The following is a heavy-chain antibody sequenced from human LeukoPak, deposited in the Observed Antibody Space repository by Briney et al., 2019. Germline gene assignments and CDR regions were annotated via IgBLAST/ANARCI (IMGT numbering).Heavy chain of an antibody. J-gene: IGHJ4*02. D-gene: IGHD5-24*01. V-gene: IGHV4-34*01. CDR2: INHSGST. CDR3: ARGKSEAADGYFFDY. Sequence: PSETLSLTCAVYGGSFSGHYWSWIRQPPGKGLEWIGEINHSGSTNYNPSLKSRVTISVDTSKNQFSLKLSSVTAADTAVYYCARGKSEAADGYFFDYWGQGTLVTVSS. CDR1: GGSFSGHY.